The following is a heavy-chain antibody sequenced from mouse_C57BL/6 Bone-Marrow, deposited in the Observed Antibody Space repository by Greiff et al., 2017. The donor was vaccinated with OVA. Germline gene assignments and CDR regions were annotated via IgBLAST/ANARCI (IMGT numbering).Heavy chain of an antibody. V-gene: IGHV5-2*01. CDR3: ARLGTTVVATDWYFDV. Sequence: EVQGVESGGGLVQPGESLKLSCESNEYEFPSHDMSWVRKTPEKRLELVAAINSDGGSTYYPDTMERRFIISRDNTKKTLYLQMSSLRSEDTALYYCARLGTTVVATDWYFDVWGTGTTVTVSS. D-gene: IGHD1-1*01. J-gene: IGHJ1*03. CDR1: EYEFPSHD. CDR2: INSDGGST.